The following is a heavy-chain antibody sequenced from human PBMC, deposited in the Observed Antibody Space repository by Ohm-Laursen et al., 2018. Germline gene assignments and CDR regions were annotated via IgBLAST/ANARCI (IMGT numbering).Heavy chain of an antibody. J-gene: IGHJ3*02. CDR3: AKLLSGGLFPPGAFDI. CDR2: ISGSGTNT. CDR1: GFTFSTYA. Sequence: SLRLSCAASGFTFSTYAMSWVRQAPGKGLGWVSGISGSGTNTFYADSVKGRFTISRDNSKNTLYLQMNSLRAEDTAVYYCAKLLSGGLFPPGAFDIWGQGTMVTVSS. D-gene: IGHD6-19*01. V-gene: IGHV3-23*01.